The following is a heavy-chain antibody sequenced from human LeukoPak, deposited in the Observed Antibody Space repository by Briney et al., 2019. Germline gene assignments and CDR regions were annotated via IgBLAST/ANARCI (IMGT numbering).Heavy chain of an antibody. CDR3: ARWSRGDNFDY. D-gene: IGHD2-21*02. V-gene: IGHV3-64*01. CDR2: ISSNGGTT. J-gene: IGHJ4*02. Sequence: GGSLRLSCAASGFTFSSYAMHWVRQAPGKGLEYVSAISSNGGTTYYANSVKGRFTISRDNSKNTLYLQMGSLRAEDTAVYYCARWSRGDNFDYWGQGTLVTVSS. CDR1: GFTFSSYA.